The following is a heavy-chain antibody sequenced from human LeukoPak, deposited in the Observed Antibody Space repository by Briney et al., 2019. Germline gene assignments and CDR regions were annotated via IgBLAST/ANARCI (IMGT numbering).Heavy chain of an antibody. CDR3: ARGSKRITIFGVVIILNWFDP. D-gene: IGHD3-3*01. V-gene: IGHV3-48*01. CDR1: GFTFSSYS. CDR2: ISSSSSTI. J-gene: IGHJ5*02. Sequence: GGSLRLSCAASGFTFSSYSMNWVRQAPGKGLEWVSYISSSSSTIYYADSVKGRFTISRDNAKNSLYLQMNSLRAEDTAVYYCARGSKRITIFGVVIILNWFDPWGQGTLVTVSS.